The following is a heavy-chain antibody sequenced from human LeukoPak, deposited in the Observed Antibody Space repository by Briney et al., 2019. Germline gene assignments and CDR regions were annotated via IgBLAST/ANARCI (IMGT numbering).Heavy chain of an antibody. J-gene: IGHJ4*02. CDR3: AKVLRGYRSDYF. V-gene: IGHV3-11*06. Sequence: GGSLRLSCAASGFTFSDSYMSWIRQAPGKGLEWASYISGSSNDINYADSVKGRFTVSRDNTKNSLFLQMNSLRVEDTAVYYCAKVLRGYRSDYFWGQGTLVTVSS. CDR2: ISGSSNDI. CDR1: GFTFSDSY. D-gene: IGHD5-18*01.